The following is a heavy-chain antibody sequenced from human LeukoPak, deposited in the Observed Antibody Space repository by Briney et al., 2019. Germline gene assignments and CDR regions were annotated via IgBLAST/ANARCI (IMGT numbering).Heavy chain of an antibody. V-gene: IGHV1-46*01. J-gene: IGHJ6*03. D-gene: IGHD2-2*01. Sequence: ASVKVSCKAFGYTFTSNYMHWVRQAPGQGPEWMGVISPSGGSTTYAQKFQGRVTLTRDMSTSTVYMELSSLRSEDTAVYYCARGDCSSTTPPMESYYYYMDVWGKGTTVTVSS. CDR2: ISPSGGST. CDR1: GYTFTSNY. CDR3: ARGDCSSTTPPMESYYYYMDV.